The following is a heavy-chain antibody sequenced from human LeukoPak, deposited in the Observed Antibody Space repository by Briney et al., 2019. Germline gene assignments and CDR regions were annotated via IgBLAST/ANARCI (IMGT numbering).Heavy chain of an antibody. CDR1: GFTFSSYA. CDR3: ASPMTLVLRGLAGIDAFNI. J-gene: IGHJ3*02. Sequence: LRLSCAASGFTFSSYAMSWIRQPPGKGLEWIGHISHSGSIYYSPSLRGRVTISLDRSKNQFFLNLSSATAADTAVYYCASPMTLVLRGLAGIDAFNIWGQGTMVTVSS. CDR2: ISHSGSI. V-gene: IGHV4-30-2*01. D-gene: IGHD3-22*01.